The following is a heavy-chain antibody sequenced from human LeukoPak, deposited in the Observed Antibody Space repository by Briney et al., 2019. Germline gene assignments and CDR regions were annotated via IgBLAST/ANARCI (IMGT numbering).Heavy chain of an antibody. CDR3: ARLSPFDAFDI. J-gene: IGHJ3*02. Sequence: ASVKVSCKASGYTFTGYYMHWVRQAPGQGLEWMGWMNPNSGNTGYAQKFQGRVTMTRNTSISTAYMELSSLRSEDTAVYYCARLSPFDAFDIWGQGTMVTVSS. CDR2: MNPNSGNT. V-gene: IGHV1-8*02. CDR1: GYTFTGYY.